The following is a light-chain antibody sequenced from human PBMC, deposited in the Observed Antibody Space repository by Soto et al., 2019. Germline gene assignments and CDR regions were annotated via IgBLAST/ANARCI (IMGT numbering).Light chain of an antibody. CDR3: KKYDALRVS. J-gene: IGKJ3*01. Sequence: DIQMTQSPSSLSASVGDRVTITCQASQDITNYLNWYQQKPGKAPNLLIYDASNLETGVPSRLSGRGSGTHFIFTITPVHPKDIATSYDKKYDALRVSCGRGTKVVTK. CDR1: QDITNY. CDR2: DAS. V-gene: IGKV1-33*01.